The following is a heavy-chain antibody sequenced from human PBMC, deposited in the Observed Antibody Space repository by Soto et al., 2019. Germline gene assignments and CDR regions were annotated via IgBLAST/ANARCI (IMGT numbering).Heavy chain of an antibody. CDR2: IGTAGDT. V-gene: IGHV3-13*04. CDR3: ARAIDDDILTGYPAPPDY. J-gene: IGHJ4*02. CDR1: GFTFSSYD. D-gene: IGHD3-9*01. Sequence: EVQLVESGGGLVQPGGSLRLSCAASGFTFSSYDMHWVRQATGKGLEWVSAIGTAGDTYYPGSVKGRFTISRENAKNSVYLQMNSLRAGDTAVYYCARAIDDDILTGYPAPPDYWGQGTLVTVSS.